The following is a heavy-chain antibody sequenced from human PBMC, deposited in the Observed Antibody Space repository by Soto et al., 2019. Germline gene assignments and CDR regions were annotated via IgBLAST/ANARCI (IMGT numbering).Heavy chain of an antibody. Sequence: AASVKVSCKTSGYTFTTFGISWVRQAPGQGLEWLGWIGTHNGNTNYAENLQGRITLTTDTSTGTAYMELRSLKFDDTDVYFCARDSVSCSDFWSADVGGYFDIWGQGTLVTVSS. CDR2: IGTHNGNT. V-gene: IGHV1-18*04. J-gene: IGHJ4*02. CDR3: ARDSVSCSDFWSADVGGYFDI. CDR1: GYTFTTFG. D-gene: IGHD3-3*01.